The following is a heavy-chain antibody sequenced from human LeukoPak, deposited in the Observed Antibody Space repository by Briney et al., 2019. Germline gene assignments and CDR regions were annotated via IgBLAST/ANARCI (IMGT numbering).Heavy chain of an antibody. D-gene: IGHD6-19*01. J-gene: IGHJ4*02. CDR2: ICSGGST. CDR3: ARSRGSGCVAPDY. V-gene: IGHV3-66*01. CDR1: GFTVSSNY. Sequence: GGSLRLSCAASGFTVSSNYMSWVRQAPGKGLEWVSVICSGGSTYYADSVKGRFTISRDNSKNTLYLQMNSLRAEDTAVYYCARSRGSGCVAPDYWGGGTRDSVPS.